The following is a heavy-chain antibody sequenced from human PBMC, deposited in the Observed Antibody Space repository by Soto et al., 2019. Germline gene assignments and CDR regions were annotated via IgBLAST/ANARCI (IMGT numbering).Heavy chain of an antibody. V-gene: IGHV4-61*01. Sequence: QVQLQESGPGLVKPSETLSLTCTVSGGSVSSGSYYWSWIRQPPGKGLEWIGYIYNSGSTNYNPSLKGRVTISVDTSKNQFSLKLSSVTTADTAVYYCARDDWNDEEYYYYGVDVWGQGTTVTVSS. CDR2: IYNSGST. J-gene: IGHJ6*02. D-gene: IGHD1-1*01. CDR1: GGSVSSGSYY. CDR3: ARDDWNDEEYYYYGVDV.